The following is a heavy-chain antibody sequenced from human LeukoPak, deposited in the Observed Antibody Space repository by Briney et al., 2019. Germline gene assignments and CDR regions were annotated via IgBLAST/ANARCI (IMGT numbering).Heavy chain of an antibody. CDR3: VRFGDYGEY. Sequence: GGSLRLSCAASGFTFTTYWTTWVRQAPGKGLEWVANINQDGTEKYYVDSVKGRFTISRDNAKNSLYLQMNSLRAEDSALYYCVRFGDYGEYWGQGTLVTVSS. D-gene: IGHD3-10*01. J-gene: IGHJ4*02. CDR1: GFTFTTYW. V-gene: IGHV3-7*03. CDR2: INQDGTEK.